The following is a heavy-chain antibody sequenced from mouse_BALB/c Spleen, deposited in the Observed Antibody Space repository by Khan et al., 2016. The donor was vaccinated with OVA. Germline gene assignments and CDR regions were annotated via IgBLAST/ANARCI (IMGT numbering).Heavy chain of an antibody. CDR2: IYPGDDST. Sequence: QVQLQQSGPALVKPGALVKISCKASGYTFPSYDINWVMQRPGQGLEWIGWIYPGDDSTTYNEQFKDKATLTADKSSSTAYMQRSSLISDNSADDFCAREGLRGVAMDYWGQGTSVTVSS. D-gene: IGHD2-4*01. CDR3: AREGLRGVAMDY. CDR1: GYTFPSYD. J-gene: IGHJ4*01. V-gene: IGHV1S56*01.